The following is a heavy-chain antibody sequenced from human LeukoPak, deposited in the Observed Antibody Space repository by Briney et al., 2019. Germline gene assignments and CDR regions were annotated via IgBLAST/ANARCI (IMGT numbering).Heavy chain of an antibody. J-gene: IGHJ4*02. CDR1: GFTFSDYG. D-gene: IGHD3-9*01. CDR3: AKGVRFLDWWILDY. Sequence: GGSLRLSCAASGFTFSDYGMHWVRQAPGKGLEWVSAISGSDSTYYADSVKGRFTISRDNSKNTLYLQMNSLRAEDTAIYYCAKGVRFLDWWILDYWGQGSLVTVSS. CDR2: ISGSDST. V-gene: IGHV3-23*01.